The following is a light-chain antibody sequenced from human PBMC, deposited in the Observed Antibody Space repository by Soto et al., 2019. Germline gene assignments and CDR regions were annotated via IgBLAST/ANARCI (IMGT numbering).Light chain of an antibody. V-gene: IGKV3-15*01. J-gene: IGKJ1*01. CDR2: DAS. CDR3: QQYYNWPRT. Sequence: EIVMTQSPATLSVSPGETATLSGRASQSVISDLAWFQQKPGQSPRLLIYDASTRATGIPARFSGSGFGTEFTLTIRSLQSEDFAVYCCQQYYNWPRTFGQGTKVDIK. CDR1: QSVISD.